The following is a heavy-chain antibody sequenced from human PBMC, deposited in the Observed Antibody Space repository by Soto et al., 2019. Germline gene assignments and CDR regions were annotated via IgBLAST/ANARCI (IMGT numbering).Heavy chain of an antibody. CDR3: ARVLMVRGLTRSGYYDSSGFLLHAFDI. V-gene: IGHV1-18*04. J-gene: IGHJ3*02. CDR2: ISAYHGNT. CDR1: GYTFTSYG. Sequence: ASVKVSCKASGYTFTSYGTSWERQAPGQGLEWMGWISAYHGNTNYAQKLQGRVTMTTDTSTSTAYMELRSLRSDDTAVYYCARVLMVRGLTRSGYYDSSGFLLHAFDIWRQGTMVT. D-gene: IGHD3-22*01.